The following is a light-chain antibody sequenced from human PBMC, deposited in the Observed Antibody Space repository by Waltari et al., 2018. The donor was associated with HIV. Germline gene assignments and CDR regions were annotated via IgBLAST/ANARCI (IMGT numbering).Light chain of an antibody. V-gene: IGKV3-11*01. CDR1: QSVTTS. CDR2: DAS. J-gene: IGKJ4*01. Sequence: EILLTQSPATVSSSPGERATLSCKTSQSVTTSLAWYQQRHGQAPRLLIYDASKRAAGIPARFSGSGSGTDFTLTITNLEPDDFAVYYCQQRSYWPLTFGGGTKV. CDR3: QQRSYWPLT.